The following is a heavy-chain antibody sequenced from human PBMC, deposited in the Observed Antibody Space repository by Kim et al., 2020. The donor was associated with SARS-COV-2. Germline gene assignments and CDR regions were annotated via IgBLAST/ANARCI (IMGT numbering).Heavy chain of an antibody. CDR1: GFTFSSYA. D-gene: IGHD4-17*01. J-gene: IGHJ4*02. CDR3: ARAGGWTAVTTAGY. V-gene: IGHV3-30-3*01. Sequence: GGSLRLSCAASGFTFSSYAMHWVRQAPGKGLEWVAVISYDGSNKYYADSVKGRFTISRDNSKNTLYLQMNSLRAEDTAVYYCARAGGWTAVTTAGYWGQGTLVTVSS. CDR2: ISYDGSNK.